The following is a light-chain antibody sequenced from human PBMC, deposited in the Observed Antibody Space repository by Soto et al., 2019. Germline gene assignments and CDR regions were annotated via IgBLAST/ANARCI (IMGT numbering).Light chain of an antibody. Sequence: EIVMTQSPATLSVSPGERATLSCRASQSVSSNLAWYQQKPGQAPRLLIYGASTRATGIPARFSGSGSVTEFTLTISSLQSEDFAVYYCQQYRGTFGQGTKVEIK. CDR1: QSVSSN. CDR2: GAS. V-gene: IGKV3-15*01. CDR3: QQYRGT. J-gene: IGKJ1*01.